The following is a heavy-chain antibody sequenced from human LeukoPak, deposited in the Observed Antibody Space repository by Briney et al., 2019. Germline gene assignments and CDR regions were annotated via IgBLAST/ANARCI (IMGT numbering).Heavy chain of an antibody. J-gene: IGHJ3*02. Sequence: GGSLRLSCAASGFTFSSYSMNWVRQAPGKGLEWVSHVSSSSSTIYYADSVKGRFTISRDNAKNSLYLQMNSLRDEDTAVYYCARDRGYGDYVGAFDIWGQGTMVTVSS. V-gene: IGHV3-48*02. D-gene: IGHD4-17*01. CDR3: ARDRGYGDYVGAFDI. CDR2: VSSSSSTI. CDR1: GFTFSSYS.